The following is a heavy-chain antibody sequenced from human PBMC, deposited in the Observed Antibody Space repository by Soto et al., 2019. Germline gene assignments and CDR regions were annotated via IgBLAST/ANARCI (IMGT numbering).Heavy chain of an antibody. V-gene: IGHV3-23*01. D-gene: IGHD3-16*01. CDR2: ISGSGGST. J-gene: IGHJ4*02. CDR3: ATDLWGSYYFDY. Sequence: EVQLLESGGGLVQPGGSLRLSCAASGFTFSSYAMNWVRQATGKGLEWVAAISGSGGSTSYADSARGRFTISRDNSKNTLDLQMNSLTAEDTAVYYCATDLWGSYYFDYWGEGTLVTVSS. CDR1: GFTFSSYA.